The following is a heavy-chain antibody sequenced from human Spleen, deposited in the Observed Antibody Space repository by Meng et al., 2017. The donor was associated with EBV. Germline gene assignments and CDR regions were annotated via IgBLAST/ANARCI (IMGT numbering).Heavy chain of an antibody. Sequence: VRLQQWGEGLLKPSETLSLTCGVYGESFSVYYWSWIRQSPGKGLEWIGEINHSGDTRYNPSLESRVTISVATSKNQVSLKLKSVTAADTAVYYCARGPYYEWGQGTLVTVSS. CDR2: INHSGDT. D-gene: IGHD1-26*01. CDR1: GESFSVYY. V-gene: IGHV4-34*02. CDR3: ARGPYYE. J-gene: IGHJ4*02.